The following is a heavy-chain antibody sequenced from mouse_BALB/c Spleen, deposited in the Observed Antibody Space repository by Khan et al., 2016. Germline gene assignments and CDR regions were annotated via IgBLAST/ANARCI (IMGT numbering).Heavy chain of an antibody. CDR1: GYTFTNYG. D-gene: IGHD2-4*01. V-gene: IGHV9-3*02. J-gene: IGHJ3*01. CDR2: INTNTGEP. Sequence: QVQLKQSGPELKKPGETVKISCKASGYTFTNYGMNWVKQAPGKGLKWMGWINTNTGEPTYAEEFKGRFAFSLETSASTAYLQINNLKNEDTATYFCASYDCDMGFAYWGRGTLVTVSA. CDR3: ASYDCDMGFAY.